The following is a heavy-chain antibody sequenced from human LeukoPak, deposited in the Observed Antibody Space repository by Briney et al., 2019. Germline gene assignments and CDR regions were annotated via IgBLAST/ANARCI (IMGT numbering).Heavy chain of an antibody. CDR3: ARYLGGLGKIDY. J-gene: IGHJ4*02. D-gene: IGHD7-27*01. Sequence: PSETLSLTCTVSGGSFSSGGYYWSWIRQHPGKGLEWIGYIFYSGTTYYDPSLKSRVIISVDASKNQFSLRLSSVTAADTAVYYCARYLGGLGKIDYWGQGTLVTVSS. CDR1: GGSFSSGGYY. V-gene: IGHV4-31*03. CDR2: IFYSGTT.